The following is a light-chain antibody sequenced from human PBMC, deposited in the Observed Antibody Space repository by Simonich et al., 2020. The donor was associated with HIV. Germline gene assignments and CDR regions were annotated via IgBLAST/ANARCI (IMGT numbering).Light chain of an antibody. J-gene: IGLJ3*02. Sequence: SFELTQPPSVSVSPGQTARITCSGDALPKKYAYWYQQKPDRAPVLVIYKDIEKPSGNPERFSGSSSGKTVTLTISRVQAVDEADYYCQSADSSGTYSVFGGGAKLTVL. V-gene: IGLV3-25*03. CDR2: KDI. CDR1: ALPKKY. CDR3: QSADSSGTYSV.